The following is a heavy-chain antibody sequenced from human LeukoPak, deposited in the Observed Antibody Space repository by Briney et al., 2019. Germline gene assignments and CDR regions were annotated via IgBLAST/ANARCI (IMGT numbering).Heavy chain of an antibody. J-gene: IGHJ3*02. D-gene: IGHD3-10*01. CDR3: ARDPRNYYGSGSYSGAFDI. V-gene: IGHV1-3*01. CDR2: INAGNGNT. CDR1: GSTFTSYA. Sequence: ASVKVSCKASGSTFTSYAMHWVRQAPGQRLEWMGWINAGNGNTKYSQKFQGRVTITRDTSASTAYMELSSLRSEDTAVYYCARDPRNYYGSGSYSGAFDIWGQGTMVTVSS.